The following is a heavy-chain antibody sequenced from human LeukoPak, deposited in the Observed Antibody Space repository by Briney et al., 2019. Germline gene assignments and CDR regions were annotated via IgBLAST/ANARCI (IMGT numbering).Heavy chain of an antibody. V-gene: IGHV3-20*04. J-gene: IGHJ4*02. Sequence: PGGSLRLSCAASGFTFGDYGMSWVRQAPGKGLEWVSGINWNGGSTGYADSMKGRFTISRDNAKNSLYLQMNSLRAEDTALYYCARAGLYNWNYEGTAYFDYWGQGTLVTVSS. D-gene: IGHD1-7*01. CDR2: INWNGGST. CDR3: ARAGLYNWNYEGTAYFDY. CDR1: GFTFGDYG.